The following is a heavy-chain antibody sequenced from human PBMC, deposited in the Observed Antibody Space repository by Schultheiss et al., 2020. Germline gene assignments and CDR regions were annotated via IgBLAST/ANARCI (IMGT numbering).Heavy chain of an antibody. J-gene: IGHJ4*02. CDR2: IKQDGSNK. D-gene: IGHD1-26*01. CDR1: GFTFSSYW. V-gene: IGHV3-7*01. Sequence: GGSLRLSCAASGFTFSSYWMSWVRQAPGKGLEWVANIKQDGSNKYYANSVKGRFTISRDNSKNTLYLQMSTLRDEDTAVYSCARVRGKSLFDYWGQGALVTVSS. CDR3: ARVRGKSLFDY.